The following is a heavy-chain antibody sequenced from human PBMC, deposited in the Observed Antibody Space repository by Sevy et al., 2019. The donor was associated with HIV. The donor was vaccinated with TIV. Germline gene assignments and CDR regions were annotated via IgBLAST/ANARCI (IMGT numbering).Heavy chain of an antibody. D-gene: IGHD3-10*01. Sequence: GGSLRLSCAASGFSFSSYAMSWVRQTPGKGLEWVSAISGSGGSTYYADSVKGRFTISRDNSKNTLYLKMNSLRAEDTAVYYCAKGGFTMVRGVFDYWGQGTLVTVSS. J-gene: IGHJ4*02. CDR1: GFSFSSYA. CDR3: AKGGFTMVRGVFDY. V-gene: IGHV3-23*01. CDR2: ISGSGGST.